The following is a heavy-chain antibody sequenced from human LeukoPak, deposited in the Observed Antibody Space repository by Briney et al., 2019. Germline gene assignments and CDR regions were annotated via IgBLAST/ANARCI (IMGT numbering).Heavy chain of an antibody. Sequence: GESLKISCKGSGYSFTSNWIGWVRQMPGKGLEWMGIIYPGDSDTRYNPSFQGQVTISADKSITTANLQWSSLKASDTAMYYCARPQFHYYDSSGYYLGAFDIWGQGTMVTVSS. D-gene: IGHD3-22*01. CDR3: ARPQFHYYDSSGYYLGAFDI. CDR1: GYSFTSNW. V-gene: IGHV5-51*01. J-gene: IGHJ3*02. CDR2: IYPGDSDT.